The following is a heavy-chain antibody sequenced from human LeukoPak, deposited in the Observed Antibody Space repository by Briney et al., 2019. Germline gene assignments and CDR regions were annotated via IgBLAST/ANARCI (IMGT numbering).Heavy chain of an antibody. CDR2: IYYSGNP. CDR1: SGSFSSHY. CDR3: ARTGQWLVRDAFDI. Sequence: SETLSLTCSVSSGSFSSHYWTWIRQPPGERLEWIGFIYYSGNPIYNPSLKSRVTISADTSKNQFSLKLSSVTAADTAVYYCARTGQWLVRDAFDIWGQGTMVTVSS. J-gene: IGHJ3*02. V-gene: IGHV4-59*11. D-gene: IGHD6-19*01.